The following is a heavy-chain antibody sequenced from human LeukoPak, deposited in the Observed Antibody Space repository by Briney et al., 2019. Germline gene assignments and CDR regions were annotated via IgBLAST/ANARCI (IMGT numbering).Heavy chain of an antibody. V-gene: IGHV3-23*01. CDR1: GFTFSGYA. Sequence: GGSLRLSCAASGFTFSGYAMTWVRQVPGKGLEWVSSISGSGDTTNYADSVKGRFTISRDNSKNTLFLQMNSLRADDTAVYYCAKGRVVPAALLDYWGQGTLVTVSS. J-gene: IGHJ4*02. CDR3: AKGRVVPAALLDY. D-gene: IGHD2-15*01. CDR2: ISGSGDTT.